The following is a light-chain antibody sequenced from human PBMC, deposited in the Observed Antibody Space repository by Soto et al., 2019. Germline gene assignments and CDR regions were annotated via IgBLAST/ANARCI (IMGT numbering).Light chain of an antibody. CDR1: KLGDEY. CDR2: QDR. J-gene: IGLJ3*02. CDR3: QAWGGRTAM. V-gene: IGLV3-1*01. Sequence: SSELTQPSSVSVSPGQTATITCSGDKLGDEYVSWYQQKTGQSPVLVIYQDRQRPSGIPERFSGSNSGNTATLTISGTQAMDEADYYCQAWGGRTAMFGGGTKLTVL.